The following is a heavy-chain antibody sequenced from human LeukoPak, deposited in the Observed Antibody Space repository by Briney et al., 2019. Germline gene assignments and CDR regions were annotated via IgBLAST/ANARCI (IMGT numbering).Heavy chain of an antibody. Sequence: PGGSLRLSCAASGFTFSSYGMHWVRQAPGKGLEWVAVIWYDGSNKYYADSVKGRFTISRDNSKNTLYLQMNSLRAEDTAVYYCARDRDLDAFDIWGQGTMVTVSS. V-gene: IGHV3-33*01. J-gene: IGHJ3*02. CDR3: ARDRDLDAFDI. CDR2: IWYDGSNK. CDR1: GFTFSSYG.